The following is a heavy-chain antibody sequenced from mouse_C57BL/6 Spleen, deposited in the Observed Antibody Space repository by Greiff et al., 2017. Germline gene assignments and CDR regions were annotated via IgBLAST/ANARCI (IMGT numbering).Heavy chain of an antibody. CDR2: IYPSDSET. J-gene: IGHJ3*01. D-gene: IGHD2-1*01. CDR1: GYTFTSYW. Sequence: VQLQQPGAELVRPGSSVKLSCKASGYTFTSYWMDWVKQRPGQGLEWIGNIYPSDSETHYNQKFKDKATLTVDKSSSTAYMQLSSLTSEDSAVYYCAIPYGNYTWFAYWGQGTLVTVSA. CDR3: AIPYGNYTWFAY. V-gene: IGHV1-61*01.